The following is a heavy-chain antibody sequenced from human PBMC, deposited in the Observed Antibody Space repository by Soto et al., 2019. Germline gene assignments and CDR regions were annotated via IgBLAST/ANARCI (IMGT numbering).Heavy chain of an antibody. Sequence: QVQLVQSGAEVKKPGASVKVSCKASGYTFTSYGISWVRQSPGQGLEWMGWISAYTGNRNYAQTLQGRVTMTRDTSTSTAYVELRSLRSDDTAVYYCASGPSAYYDYVWGSYRYDNWFDPWGQGTLVTVSS. V-gene: IGHV1-18*01. J-gene: IGHJ5*02. CDR2: ISAYTGNR. CDR1: GYTFTSYG. D-gene: IGHD3-16*02. CDR3: ASGPSAYYDYVWGSYRYDNWFDP.